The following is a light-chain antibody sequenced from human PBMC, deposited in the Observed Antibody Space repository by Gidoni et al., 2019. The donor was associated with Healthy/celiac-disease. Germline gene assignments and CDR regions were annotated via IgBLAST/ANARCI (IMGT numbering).Light chain of an antibody. J-gene: IGLJ3*02. V-gene: IGLV1-44*01. Sequence: QSVLTQPPSASGTPGQRVTIPCAGSSSNIGSNTVNWYQQLPGTAPKLLIYSNNQRPSGVPDRFSGSKSGTSASLAISGLQSEDEADYYCAAWDDSLNGWVFGGVTKLTVL. CDR3: AAWDDSLNGWV. CDR1: SSNIGSNT. CDR2: SNN.